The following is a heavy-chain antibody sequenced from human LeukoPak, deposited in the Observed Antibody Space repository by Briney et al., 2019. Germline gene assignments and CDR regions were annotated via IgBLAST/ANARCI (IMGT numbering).Heavy chain of an antibody. J-gene: IGHJ4*02. D-gene: IGHD3-22*01. CDR1: GFTFSRYG. Sequence: GGSLRLSCAASGFTFSRYGMHWVRQAPGKGLEWVSGITGPSDTIYYVDSVKGRFTISRDNSKNTLYLQMNSLRAEDTAVYYCAKRGYYFESGAYYYFDYWGQGTLVTVSS. V-gene: IGHV3-23*01. CDR3: AKRGYYFESGAYYYFDY. CDR2: ITGPSDTI.